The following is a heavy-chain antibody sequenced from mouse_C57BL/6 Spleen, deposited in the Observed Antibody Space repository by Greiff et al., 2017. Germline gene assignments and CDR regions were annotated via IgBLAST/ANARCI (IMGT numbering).Heavy chain of an antibody. Sequence: LVESGGGLVKPGGSLKLSCAASGFTFSDYGMHWVRQAPEKGLEWVAYISSGSSTIYYADTVKGRFTISRDNAKNTLFLQMTSLRSEDTAMYYCAREDYDDGYAMDYWGQGTSVTVSS. CDR2: ISSGSSTI. CDR1: GFTFSDYG. V-gene: IGHV5-17*01. CDR3: AREDYDDGYAMDY. J-gene: IGHJ4*01. D-gene: IGHD2-4*01.